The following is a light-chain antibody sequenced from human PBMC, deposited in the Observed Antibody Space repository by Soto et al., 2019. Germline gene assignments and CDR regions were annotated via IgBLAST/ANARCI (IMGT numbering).Light chain of an antibody. CDR1: SSDVGSSNF. CDR2: EGT. CDR3: CSFPGSSTFYL. J-gene: IGLJ1*01. Sequence: QSALTQPASVSGSPRQSITISCTGGSSDVGSSNFVSWYQQHPGKAPKLIIYEGTRRPSGVSGRFSGSKSGNTASLTISGLQAEDEADYYCCSFPGSSTFYLFGTGTKVTVL. V-gene: IGLV2-23*01.